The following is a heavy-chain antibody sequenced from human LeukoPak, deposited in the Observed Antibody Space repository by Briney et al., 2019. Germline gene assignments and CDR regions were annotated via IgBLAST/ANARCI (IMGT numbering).Heavy chain of an antibody. CDR2: IRYDGSNK. J-gene: IGHJ4*02. CDR1: GFTFSSYG. V-gene: IGHV3-30*02. Sequence: PGGSLRLSCAASGFTFSSYGMHWVRLTPGKGLEWVAFIRYDGSNKYYADSVKGRFTISRDNSKNTLYLQMNSLRAEDTAVYYCAKLTTVTHDLDYWGQGTLVTVSS. D-gene: IGHD4-17*01. CDR3: AKLTTVTHDLDY.